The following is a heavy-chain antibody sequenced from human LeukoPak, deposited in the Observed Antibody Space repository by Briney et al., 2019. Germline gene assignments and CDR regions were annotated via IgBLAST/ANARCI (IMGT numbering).Heavy chain of an antibody. CDR2: IYTSGST. J-gene: IGHJ6*02. D-gene: IGHD1-26*01. Sequence: SETLSLTCTVSGGSFSTYFWNWIRQPAGKGLEWIGRIYTSGSTNYNPSLKSRVTMSVDTSKNQFSLKLSSVTAADTAVYYCARWAGAYYYYYGMDVWGQGTTVTVSS. CDR1: GGSFSTYF. CDR3: ARWAGAYYYYYGMDV. V-gene: IGHV4-4*07.